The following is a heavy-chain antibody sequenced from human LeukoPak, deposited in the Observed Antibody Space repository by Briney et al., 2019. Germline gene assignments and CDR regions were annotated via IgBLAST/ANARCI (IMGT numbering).Heavy chain of an antibody. J-gene: IGHJ6*03. CDR1: GFTFSSYA. Sequence: GGSLRLSCAASGFTFSSYAMHWVRQAPGKGLEWVAVISYDGSNKYYADSVKGRFTISRDNSKNTLYLQMNSLGAEDTAVYYCARTDRTYYYYYYMDVWGKGTTVTVSS. CDR3: ARTDRTYYYYYYMDV. V-gene: IGHV3-30*04. CDR2: ISYDGSNK.